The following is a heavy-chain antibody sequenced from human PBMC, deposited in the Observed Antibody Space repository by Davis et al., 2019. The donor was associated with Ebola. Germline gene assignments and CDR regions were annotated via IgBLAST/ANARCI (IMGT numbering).Heavy chain of an antibody. CDR3: AKPQDTRVRGVNGY. V-gene: IGHV3-23*01. CDR1: GFTFSSYA. D-gene: IGHD3-10*01. CDR2: ISGSGGST. Sequence: PGGSLRLSCAASGFTFSSYAMSWVRQAPGKGLEWVSAISGSGGSTYYADSVKGRFTISRDNSKDTLYLQMNSLRAEDSAVYYCAKPQDTRVRGVNGYWGQGTLVTVSS. J-gene: IGHJ4*02.